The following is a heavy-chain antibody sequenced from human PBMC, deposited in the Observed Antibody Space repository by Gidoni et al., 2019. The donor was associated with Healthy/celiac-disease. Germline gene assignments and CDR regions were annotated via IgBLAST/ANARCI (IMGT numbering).Heavy chain of an antibody. CDR2: ISSSCSYL. D-gene: IGHD3-3*01. CDR1: GFTFSSYS. Sequence: EVQLVESGGGLVKPGGSLRLSCAASGFTFSSYSMTWVRQAPGKGLEWVSCISSSCSYLYYEDSVKGRFTISRDNAKNSLYLQMNSLRAEDTAVYYCARDYDFWSGYAFFDYWGQGTLVTVSS. V-gene: IGHV3-21*01. J-gene: IGHJ4*02. CDR3: ARDYDFWSGYAFFDY.